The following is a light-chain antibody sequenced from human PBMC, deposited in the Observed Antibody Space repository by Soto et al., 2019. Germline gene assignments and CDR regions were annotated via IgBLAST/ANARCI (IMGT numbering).Light chain of an antibody. CDR2: TAS. Sequence: DIQMTQSPSTLSASVGDRVTITCRASQSISVFLAWYQQKPGRAPKLLIHTASTLGSGVPSRFSGSGSETEFTLTISSLQPDDFATYYCQQYKYYSTFGQGTKLEIK. CDR1: QSISVF. J-gene: IGKJ2*01. V-gene: IGKV1-5*03. CDR3: QQYKYYST.